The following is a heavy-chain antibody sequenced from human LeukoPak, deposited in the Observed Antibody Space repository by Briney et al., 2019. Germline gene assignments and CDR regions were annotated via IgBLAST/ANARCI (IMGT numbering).Heavy chain of an antibody. CDR3: AKVGCSWTSCYPNYYYYMDV. CDR2: ISANGGST. D-gene: IGHD2-2*01. V-gene: IGHV3-23*01. CDR1: GFTFSSYA. Sequence: GGSLRLSCAASGFTFSSYAMSWVRQAPGKGLEWVSGISANGGSTYYADSVKGRFTISGDNSKNTLYLQMNSLRAEDTAVYYCAKVGCSWTSCYPNYYYYMDVWGKGTTVTVSS. J-gene: IGHJ6*03.